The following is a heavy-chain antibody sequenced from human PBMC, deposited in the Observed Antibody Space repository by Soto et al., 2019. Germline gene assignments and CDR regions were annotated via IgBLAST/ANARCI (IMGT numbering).Heavy chain of an antibody. CDR1: GFTFDDYA. J-gene: IGHJ3*02. CDR3: AKDIGGNIVATNAFDI. V-gene: IGHV3-9*01. D-gene: IGHD5-12*01. Sequence: GGSLRLSCAASGFTFDDYAMHWVRQAPGKGLEWVSGISWNSGSIGYADSVKGRFTISRDNAKNSLYLQMNSLRAEDTALYYCAKDIGGNIVATNAFDIWGQGTMVTVSS. CDR2: ISWNSGSI.